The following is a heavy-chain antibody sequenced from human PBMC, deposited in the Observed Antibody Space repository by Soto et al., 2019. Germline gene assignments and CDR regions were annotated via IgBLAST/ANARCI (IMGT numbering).Heavy chain of an antibody. J-gene: IGHJ4*02. D-gene: IGHD6-13*01. Sequence: QVQLVQSGAEVKKPGSSVKVSCKASGGIFSTYTINWVRQAPGQGLEWMGGIIPSLGVANYAQKFQGRVTITADKFTSTAFMDLSSLRSEDTAVYFCARGIPAAGNYYFDYWGQGTLVTVSS. CDR3: ARGIPAAGNYYFDY. CDR2: IIPSLGVA. CDR1: GGIFSTYT. V-gene: IGHV1-69*02.